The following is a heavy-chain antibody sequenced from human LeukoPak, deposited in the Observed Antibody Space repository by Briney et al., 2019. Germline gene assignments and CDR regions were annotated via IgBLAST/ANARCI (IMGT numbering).Heavy chain of an antibody. V-gene: IGHV3-9*01. J-gene: IGHJ3*02. CDR2: ISWNSGSI. Sequence: GRSLRLSCAASGFTFDDYAMHWVRQAPGKGLEWVSGISWNSGSIGYADSVKGRFTISRDNAKNSLYLQMNSLRAEDTAVYYCARRVASANDAFDIWGQGTMVTVSS. D-gene: IGHD6-13*01. CDR1: GFTFDDYA. CDR3: ARRVASANDAFDI.